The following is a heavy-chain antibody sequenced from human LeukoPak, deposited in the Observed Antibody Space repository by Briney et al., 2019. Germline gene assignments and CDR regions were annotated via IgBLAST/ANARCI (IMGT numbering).Heavy chain of an antibody. D-gene: IGHD1-14*01. CDR3: ARLVGVNRESEDY. CDR1: GDSISSYY. CDR2: IHYSGRT. Sequence: SDTLSLTCTVSGDSISSYYWSWIRQPPGKGLEYIAYIHYSGRTNYNPSLKSRGTISVDTSNNQFSLRLDSVTAADTAVYFCARLVGVNRESEDYWGQGTLVTVSS. J-gene: IGHJ4*02. V-gene: IGHV4-59*07.